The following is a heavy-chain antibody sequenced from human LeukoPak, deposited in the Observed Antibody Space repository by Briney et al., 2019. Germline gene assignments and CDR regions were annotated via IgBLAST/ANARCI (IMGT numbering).Heavy chain of an antibody. CDR3: SRAQFGY. CDR1: GFPFSSYW. J-gene: IGHJ4*02. V-gene: IGHV3-74*03. Sequence: GGSLRLSCEPSGFPFSSYWVLWVRQAPGKGLVWVSRISGDGTIKTYADFVRGRFTISRDNTKNILYLQMNSLKVEDTATYFCSRAQFGYWGQGVLVTVSS. CDR2: ISGDGTIK.